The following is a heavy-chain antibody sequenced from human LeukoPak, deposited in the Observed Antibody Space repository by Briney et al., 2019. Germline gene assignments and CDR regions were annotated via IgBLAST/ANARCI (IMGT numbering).Heavy chain of an antibody. J-gene: IGHJ4*02. CDR3: ATTYYYGSGSYYNVSAHY. D-gene: IGHD3-10*01. CDR1: GFTFSSYS. CDR2: ISSSSSYI. V-gene: IGHV3-21*04. Sequence: GGSLRLSCAASGFTFSSYSMNWVRQAPGKGLEWVSSISSSSSYIYYADSVKGRFTIPRDNAKNSLYLQMNSLRAEDTAVYYCATTYYYGSGSYYNVSAHYWGQGTLVTVSS.